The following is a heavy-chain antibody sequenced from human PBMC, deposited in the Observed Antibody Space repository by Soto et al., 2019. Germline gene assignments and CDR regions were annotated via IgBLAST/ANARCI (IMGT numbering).Heavy chain of an antibody. CDR2: VNIDKGNT. CDR3: ARERGGYRDGDD. CDR1: GYPFSNYG. Sequence: QVQLVQSGPEVKKPGASVRVSCKPSGYPFSNYGISSMRQAPGQGLEWMGWVNIDKGNTKYAQKFQDRVTMTTDTSTRTVYLELRSLTSDDTALFYCARERGGYRDGDDWGQGTLVSVSS. D-gene: IGHD5-18*01. V-gene: IGHV1-18*01. J-gene: IGHJ4*02.